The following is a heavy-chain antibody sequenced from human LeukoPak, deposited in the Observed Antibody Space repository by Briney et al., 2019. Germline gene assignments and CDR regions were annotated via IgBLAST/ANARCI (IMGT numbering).Heavy chain of an antibody. CDR2: TYYRSKWYN. CDR3: ARDFLGVCGGDCYTFPRPMRAFDI. CDR1: GDSVSTNTAA. D-gene: IGHD2-21*02. J-gene: IGHJ3*02. V-gene: IGHV6-1*01. Sequence: SQTLSLTCAVSGDSVSTNTAAWNWIRQSPSRGLEWLGRTYYRSKWYNDHAVSMKGRITINPDTPKNQLSLQLNSVTPEDAAVYYCARDFLGVCGGDCYTFPRPMRAFDIWGQGTMVTVSS.